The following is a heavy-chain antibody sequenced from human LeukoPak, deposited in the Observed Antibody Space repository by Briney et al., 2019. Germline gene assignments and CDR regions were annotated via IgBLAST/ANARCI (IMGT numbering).Heavy chain of an antibody. V-gene: IGHV4-38-2*02. CDR1: GYSISSGYY. CDR2: IYHSGST. Sequence: PSETLSLTCTVSGYSISSGYYWGWIRQPPGKGLEWIGSIYHSGSTYYNPSLKSRVTISVDTSKNQFSLKLSSVTVADTAVYYCARGEYDPYYFDYWGQGTLVTVSS. J-gene: IGHJ4*02. D-gene: IGHD3-10*01. CDR3: ARGEYDPYYFDY.